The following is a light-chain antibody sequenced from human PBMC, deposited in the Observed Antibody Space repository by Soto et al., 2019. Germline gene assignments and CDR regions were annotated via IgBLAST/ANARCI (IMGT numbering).Light chain of an antibody. J-gene: IGKJ3*01. Sequence: DIQMTQSPSTLSASVGDRVTITCRASQNIYNYLAWYQQKPGKAPKPLIYKASTLESGGPSRFSGSGSGTEFTLTISSLQPDDFATYYCHQYSVTSSFGPGTKVDVK. CDR1: QNIYNY. V-gene: IGKV1-5*03. CDR2: KAS. CDR3: HQYSVTSS.